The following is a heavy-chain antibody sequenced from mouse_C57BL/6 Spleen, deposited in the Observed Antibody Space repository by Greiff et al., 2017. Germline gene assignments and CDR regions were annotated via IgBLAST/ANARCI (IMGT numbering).Heavy chain of an antibody. CDR1: GYTFTSYG. D-gene: IGHD1-1*01. CDR2: IYPRSGNT. Sequence: QVQLKQSGAELARPGASVKLSCKASGYTFTSYGISWVKQRTGQGLEWIGEIYPRSGNTYYNEKFKGKATLTADKSSSTAYMELRSLTSEDSAVYFSARSRTTVVATPYLGYWGQGTTLTVSS. CDR3: ARSRTTVVATPYLGY. V-gene: IGHV1-81*01. J-gene: IGHJ2*01.